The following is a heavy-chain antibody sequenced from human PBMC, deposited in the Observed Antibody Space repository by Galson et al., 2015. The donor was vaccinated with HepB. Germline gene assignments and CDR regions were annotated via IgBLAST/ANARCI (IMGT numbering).Heavy chain of an antibody. Sequence: SCKASGGTFSSYTISWVRQAPGQGLEWMGRIIPILGIANYAQKFQGRVTITADKSASTAYMELSSLRSEDTAVYYCARDAMDTAMADYYYYGMDVWGQGTTVTVSS. CDR2: IIPILGIA. J-gene: IGHJ6*02. V-gene: IGHV1-69*04. CDR3: ARDAMDTAMADYYYYGMDV. D-gene: IGHD5-18*01. CDR1: GGTFSSYT.